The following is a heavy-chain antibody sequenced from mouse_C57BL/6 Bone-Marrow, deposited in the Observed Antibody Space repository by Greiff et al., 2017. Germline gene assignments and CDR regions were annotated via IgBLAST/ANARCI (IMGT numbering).Heavy chain of an antibody. CDR2: IHPNSGST. CDR1: GYTFTSYW. D-gene: IGHD2-3*01. J-gene: IGHJ2*01. V-gene: IGHV1-64*01. CDR3: ARVDGCYRDDFDY. Sequence: VQLQQPGAELVKPGASVKLSCKASGYTFTSYWMHWVKQRPGQGLEWIGMIHPNSGSTNYNEKFKGKATLTVDKSSSTAYMQLSSLTSEDSAVYDCARVDGCYRDDFDYWGRGTALTVTA.